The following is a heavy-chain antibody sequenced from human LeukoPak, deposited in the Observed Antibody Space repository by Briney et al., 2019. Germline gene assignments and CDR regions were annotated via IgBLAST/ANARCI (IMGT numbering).Heavy chain of an antibody. V-gene: IGHV3-48*03. CDR2: ISSSASTV. Sequence: PGGSLRLSCAASGFTFSSYEMNWVRQAPGKGLEWVSYISSSASTVYYADSVKGRFTISRDNAKNSLYLQMNSLRAEDTAVYYCATLPAFDYFDYWGQGTLVTVSS. D-gene: IGHD2-2*01. J-gene: IGHJ4*02. CDR1: GFTFSSYE. CDR3: ATLPAFDYFDY.